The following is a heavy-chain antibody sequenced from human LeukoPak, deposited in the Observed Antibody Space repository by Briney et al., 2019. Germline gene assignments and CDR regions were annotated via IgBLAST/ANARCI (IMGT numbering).Heavy chain of an antibody. J-gene: IGHJ6*02. Sequence: GASVKVSCKASGGTFSSYAISWVRQAPRQGLEWMGRIIPILGIANYAQKFQGRVTITADKSTSTAYMELSSLRSEDTAVYYCARDPRYCSSTSCYMDYYYYGMDVWGQGTTVTVSS. CDR1: GGTFSSYA. D-gene: IGHD2-2*02. V-gene: IGHV1-69*04. CDR3: ARDPRYCSSTSCYMDYYYYGMDV. CDR2: IIPILGIA.